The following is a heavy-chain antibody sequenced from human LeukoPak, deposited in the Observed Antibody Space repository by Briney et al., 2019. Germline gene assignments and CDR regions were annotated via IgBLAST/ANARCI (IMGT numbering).Heavy chain of an antibody. CDR1: GFAFQSHE. CDR2: ISSSGTTT. V-gene: IGHV3-48*03. Sequence: GGSLRLSCAASGFAFQSHEMNWVRQAPGQGLEWVPYISSSGTTTYYADSVKGRFTISTDSAKNSLYLQMNSLRAEDTVIYYCARRFDYWGPGTLVTVSS. CDR3: ARRFDY. J-gene: IGHJ4*02.